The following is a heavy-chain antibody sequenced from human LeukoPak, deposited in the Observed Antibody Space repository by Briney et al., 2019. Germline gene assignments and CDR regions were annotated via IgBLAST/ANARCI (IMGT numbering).Heavy chain of an antibody. J-gene: IGHJ3*02. CDR1: GFTFSSYA. V-gene: IGHV3-23*01. D-gene: IGHD3-22*01. Sequence: PGGSLRLSRAASGFTFSSYAMSWVRQAPGKGREWVSAMSGSGGSTYYADSVKGRFTISRDNSKNTLYLKMDSLRAEETAVYYCAKDPVTYYYDSSGYSDAFDIWGQGTMVTVSS. CDR2: MSGSGGST. CDR3: AKDPVTYYYDSSGYSDAFDI.